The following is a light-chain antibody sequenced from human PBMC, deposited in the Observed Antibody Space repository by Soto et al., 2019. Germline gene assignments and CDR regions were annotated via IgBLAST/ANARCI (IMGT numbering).Light chain of an antibody. Sequence: QSALTQHASVSGSPGQSITISCTGTSIDVGGYNYVSWYQQHPGKAPKLMIYEVSNRPSGVSNRFSGSKSGNTASLTISGLQAEDEADYYCSSYTSSSTWVFGGGTKLTVL. J-gene: IGLJ3*02. V-gene: IGLV2-14*01. CDR3: SSYTSSSTWV. CDR2: EVS. CDR1: SIDVGGYNY.